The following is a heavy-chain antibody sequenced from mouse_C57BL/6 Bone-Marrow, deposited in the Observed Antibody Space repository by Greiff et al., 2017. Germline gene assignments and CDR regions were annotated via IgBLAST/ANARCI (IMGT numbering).Heavy chain of an antibody. D-gene: IGHD1-1*01. CDR3: AGLSSYTVVASEVLYAMAY. CDR1: GYAFTNYL. V-gene: IGHV1-54*01. J-gene: IGHJ4*01. CDR2: INPGSGGT. Sequence: QVQLQQSGAELVRPGTSVKVSCKASGYAFTNYLIEWVKQRPGQGLEWIGVINPGSGGTNYNEKFKGKATLTADKSSSTAYMQISSLTSEDSAVSLCAGLSSYTVVASEVLYAMAYWGQGTSVTVSS.